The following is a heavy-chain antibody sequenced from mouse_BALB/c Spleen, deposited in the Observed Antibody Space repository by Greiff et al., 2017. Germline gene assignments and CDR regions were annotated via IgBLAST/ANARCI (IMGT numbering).Heavy chain of an antibody. J-gene: IGHJ2*01. V-gene: IGHV5-17*02. D-gene: IGHD2-3*01. CDR3: ARWDGSHFDY. CDR2: ISSGSSTI. Sequence: DVMLVESGGGLVQPGGSRKLSCAASGFTFSSFGMHWVRQAPEKGLEWVAYISSGSSTIYYADTVKGRFTISRDNPKNTLFLQMTSLRSEDTAMYYCARWDGSHFDYWGQGTTLTVSS. CDR1: GFTFSSFG.